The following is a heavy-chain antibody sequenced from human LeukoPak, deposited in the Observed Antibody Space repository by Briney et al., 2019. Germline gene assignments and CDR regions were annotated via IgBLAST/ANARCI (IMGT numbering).Heavy chain of an antibody. CDR3: ARGQRRDGYNQGVTQ. J-gene: IGHJ4*02. CDR1: GGSFSGYY. V-gene: IGHV4-34*01. Sequence: PSETLSRTCAVYGGSFSGYYWSWIRQPPGKGLEWIGEINHSGSTNYNPSLKRRVTISVDTSKNQFSLKLSSVTAADTAVYYCARGQRRDGYNQGVTQWGQGTLVIVSS. CDR2: INHSGST. D-gene: IGHD5-24*01.